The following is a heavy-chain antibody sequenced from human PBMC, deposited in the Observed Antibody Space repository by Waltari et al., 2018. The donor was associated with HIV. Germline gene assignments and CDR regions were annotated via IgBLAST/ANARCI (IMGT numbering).Heavy chain of an antibody. CDR3: ARVRAVSGGLWVTFYYGMDV. D-gene: IGHD6-19*01. Sequence: QVQLVQSGAEVKKPGASMKVSCKASGYTFTTYGISWVRQAPGQGLEWMGWISGYNDKTHYAQKIQGRVTMTTDTSTSTAYLELRSRKSDDTAVYYCARVRAVSGGLWVTFYYGMDVWGQGTTITVSS. CDR1: GYTFTTYG. J-gene: IGHJ6*02. CDR2: ISGYNDKT. V-gene: IGHV1-18*01.